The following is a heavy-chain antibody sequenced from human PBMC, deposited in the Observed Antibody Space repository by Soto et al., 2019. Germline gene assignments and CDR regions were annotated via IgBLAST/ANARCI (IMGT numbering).Heavy chain of an antibody. CDR2: VSTYNGNT. V-gene: IGHV1-18*01. CDR1: GDKFNDYG. D-gene: IGHD1-1*01. CDR3: ARDNRATTGWNNYFDY. J-gene: IGHJ4*02. Sequence: QVHLVQSGAEVKRPGASMRVSCKASGDKFNDYGISWVRQAPGQGLKWIGWVSTYNGNTYSAQNFQGRVTLTRDTSTNTAYMELRSLTSDDTAVYYCARDNRATTGWNNYFDYWGQGTLVTVSS.